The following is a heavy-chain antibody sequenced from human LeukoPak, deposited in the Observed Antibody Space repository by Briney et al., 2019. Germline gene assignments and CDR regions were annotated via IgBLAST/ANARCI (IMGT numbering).Heavy chain of an antibody. CDR1: GFIISNYS. D-gene: IGHD3-10*01. CDR3: ARFSGTITAFDL. V-gene: IGHV3-48*02. Sequence: PGGSLRLSSAASGFIISNYSMSWVRQAPGKGLEWVSYISSGTGNKYYADSVKGRFTISRDNAKNSLYLQMNSLRDEDTAVYHCARFSGTITAFDLWGQGTLVTVSS. J-gene: IGHJ3*01. CDR2: ISSGTGNK.